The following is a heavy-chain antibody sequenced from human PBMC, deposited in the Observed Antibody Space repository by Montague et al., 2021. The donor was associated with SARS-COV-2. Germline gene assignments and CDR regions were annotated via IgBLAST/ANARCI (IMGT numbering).Heavy chain of an antibody. CDR3: ARAGLGGAYYYHYGMDV. CDR1: GFTFSSYD. Sequence: SLRLSCAASGFTFSSYDMHWVRQATGKGLEWVSAIGTAGDTYYPGSVKGRFTISRENAKNSLYLQMNSLRAGDTAVYYCARAGLGGAYYYHYGMDVWGQGTTVTVSS. D-gene: IGHD4-23*01. V-gene: IGHV3-13*01. CDR2: IGTAGDT. J-gene: IGHJ6*02.